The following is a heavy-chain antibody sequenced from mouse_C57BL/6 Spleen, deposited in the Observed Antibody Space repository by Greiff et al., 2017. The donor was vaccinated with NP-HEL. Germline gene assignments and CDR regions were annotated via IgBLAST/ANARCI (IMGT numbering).Heavy chain of an antibody. J-gene: IGHJ1*03. Sequence: QVQLQQSGAELVKPGASVKLSCKASGYTFTSYWMHWVKQRPGQGLEWIGMIHPNSGSTNYNEKFKSKATLTVDKSSSTAYMQLSSLTSEDSAVYYCYGNYWYFDVWGTGTTVTVSS. V-gene: IGHV1-64*01. CDR2: IHPNSGST. CDR3: YGNYWYFDV. CDR1: GYTFTSYW. D-gene: IGHD2-1*01.